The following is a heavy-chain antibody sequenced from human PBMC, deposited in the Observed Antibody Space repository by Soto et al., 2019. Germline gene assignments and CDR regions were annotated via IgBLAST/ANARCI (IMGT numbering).Heavy chain of an antibody. V-gene: IGHV1-18*01. CDR3: ARKSSSSSWFDP. CDR2: ISGYNGNT. J-gene: IGHJ5*02. D-gene: IGHD6-6*01. CDR1: GYTFFSYG. Sequence: ASVKVSCKTSGYTFFSYGISWVRQAPGQGLGWMGWISGYNGNTNYAQKFQARVTMTADTSTRTAYMELRSLRSDDTALYYCARKSSSSSWFDPWGQGTLVTVSS.